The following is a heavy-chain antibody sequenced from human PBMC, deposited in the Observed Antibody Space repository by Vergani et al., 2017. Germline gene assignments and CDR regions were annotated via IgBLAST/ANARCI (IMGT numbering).Heavy chain of an antibody. CDR2: IFSSGTT. D-gene: IGHD6-13*01. CDR1: GGSISSYY. J-gene: IGHJ4*02. CDR3: ARGSRAEGGSGPDK. Sequence: QVQLQESGPGLVKASQTLSLTCSVSGGSISSYYWSWIRQPAGKTLEWIGEIFSSGTTNYNPSFKNRVTMSVDTSKNQFSLKLNSVTAADTAVYYCARGSRAEGGSGPDKWGQGTLVTVSS. V-gene: IGHV4-4*07.